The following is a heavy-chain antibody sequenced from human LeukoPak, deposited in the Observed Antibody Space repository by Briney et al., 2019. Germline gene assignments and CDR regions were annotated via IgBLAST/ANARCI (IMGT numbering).Heavy chain of an antibody. J-gene: IGHJ3*02. CDR3: ARRKGRGYSYGPGAFDI. D-gene: IGHD5-18*01. V-gene: IGHV4-4*07. CDR2: IYSSGST. CDR1: GGSMSTYY. Sequence: SETLSLTCTVSGGSMSTYYWSWIRQPAGRGLEWVGRIYSSGSTNSNPSLKSRVTMSVDTSKNQFSLKLSSVTAADTAVYYCARRKGRGYSYGPGAFDIWGQGTMVTVSS.